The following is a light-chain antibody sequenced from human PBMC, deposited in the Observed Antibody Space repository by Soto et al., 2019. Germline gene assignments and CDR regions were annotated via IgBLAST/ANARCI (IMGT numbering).Light chain of an antibody. CDR3: QQLHGYPIT. CDR1: QSISSY. Sequence: IHITQAPSSLSASVGDIVPITCRASQSISSYLNWYQQKQGKAPRLLIYAASSLQSGVPSRFSGSGSGTDLTINISSLQPEDCETDYCQQLHGYPITFGQGTRLEIK. V-gene: IGKV1-39*01. J-gene: IGKJ5*01. CDR2: AAS.